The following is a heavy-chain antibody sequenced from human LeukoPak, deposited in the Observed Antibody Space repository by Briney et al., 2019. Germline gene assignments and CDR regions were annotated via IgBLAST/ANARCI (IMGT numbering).Heavy chain of an antibody. CDR1: GFTFSNAW. J-gene: IGHJ4*02. V-gene: IGHV3-15*01. CDR2: IKSETDGGTT. Sequence: PGGSLRLSCAASGFTFSNAWMSWVRQAPGKGREWVGRIKSETDGGTTDYAAPVKGRFTISRDDSKNTLYLQMNSLKTEDTAVYYCTTEDYDYVWGSYRLFDYWGQGTLVTVSS. D-gene: IGHD3-16*02. CDR3: TTEDYDYVWGSYRLFDY.